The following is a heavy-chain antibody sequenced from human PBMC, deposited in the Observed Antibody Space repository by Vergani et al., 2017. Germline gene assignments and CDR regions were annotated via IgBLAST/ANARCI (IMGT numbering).Heavy chain of an antibody. CDR2: IYYSGST. CDR3: ARGPMVRGAIRFDP. Sequence: VQLQESGPGLVTPSETLSLTCTVSGGSISSYYWSWIRQPPGQGLEGIGYIYYSGSTNYNPSLKSRVTISVDTSKNQFSLKLSSVTAAATAVYYCARGPMVRGAIRFDPWGQGTLVTVSS. CDR1: GGSISSYY. D-gene: IGHD3-10*01. J-gene: IGHJ5*02. V-gene: IGHV4-59*01.